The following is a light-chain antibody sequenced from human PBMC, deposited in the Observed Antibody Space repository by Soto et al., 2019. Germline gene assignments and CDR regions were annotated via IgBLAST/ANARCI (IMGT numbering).Light chain of an antibody. Sequence: DIQMTQSPSSVSASVGDRVTITCRASQYISSWLAWYQQKPGKAPQLLIYAASSLQSGVPSRFSGSGSGTDFTLTICSLQPEDFATYYCLQSNSFPHTFGQGTKLEIK. CDR3: LQSNSFPHT. CDR2: AAS. CDR1: QYISSW. V-gene: IGKV1-12*01. J-gene: IGKJ2*01.